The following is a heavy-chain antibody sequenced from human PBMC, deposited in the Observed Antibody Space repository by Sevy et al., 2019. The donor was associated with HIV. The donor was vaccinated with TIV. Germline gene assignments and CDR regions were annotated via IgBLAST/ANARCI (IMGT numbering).Heavy chain of an antibody. CDR1: GFTFSHYG. V-gene: IGHV3-33*01. Sequence: GGSLRLSCVASGFTFSHYGMHWVRQAPGKGLEWVAVIWYNGINKYYADSVKGRFTMFRDNSRKTLDLQMNSLTVEDTAVYYCARGGEPFDAFDIWGQGTMVTVSS. CDR3: ARGGEPFDAFDI. CDR2: IWYNGINK. J-gene: IGHJ3*02.